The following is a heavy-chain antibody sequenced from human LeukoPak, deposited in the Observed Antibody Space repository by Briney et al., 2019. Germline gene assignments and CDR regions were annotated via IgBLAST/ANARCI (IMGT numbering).Heavy chain of an antibody. CDR3: ARERDSSEAFDI. V-gene: IGHV1-2*02. CDR2: INPSRGGT. D-gene: IGHD3-22*01. Sequence: ASVKVSCKASGDTFTDYYMHWLRQAPGQRLEGMGWINPSRGGTNYAQKFQARVTMTRDTSIATTHMELNRLTSDDTAVYFCARERDSSEAFDIWGQGTLVTVSS. J-gene: IGHJ3*02. CDR1: GDTFTDYY.